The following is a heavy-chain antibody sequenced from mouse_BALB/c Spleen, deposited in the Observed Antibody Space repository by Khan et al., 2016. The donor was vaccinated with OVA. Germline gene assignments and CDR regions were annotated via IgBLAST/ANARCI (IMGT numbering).Heavy chain of an antibody. V-gene: IGHV1-4*01. CDR2: INPRSDYT. J-gene: IGHJ4*01. CDR1: GYTFTSHT. Sequence: VQLQQSGAELARPGDSVKMSCKASGYTFTSHTMHWVKQRPGQGLEWIGYINPRSDYTQYNQKFNDKATLTADISYSTAYMQLSSLTSEDSAVYYCARRTTEYALDYWGQGTSVTVSS. D-gene: IGHD2-14*01. CDR3: ARRTTEYALDY.